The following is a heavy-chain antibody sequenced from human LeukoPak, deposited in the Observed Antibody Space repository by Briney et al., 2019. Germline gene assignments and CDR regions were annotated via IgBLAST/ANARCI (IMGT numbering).Heavy chain of an antibody. CDR3: AKRGDCTSTRCYEFDH. Sequence: GGSLRLPCAASGFTFSYYGMHWVRQAPGKGLEWVALISYDGSDKYYADSVKGRFTISRDNSKNTLYLQMSSLGAEDTALYYCAKRGDCTSTRCYEFDHWGQGTLVTVSS. D-gene: IGHD2-2*01. V-gene: IGHV3-30*18. J-gene: IGHJ4*02. CDR2: ISYDGSDK. CDR1: GFTFSYYG.